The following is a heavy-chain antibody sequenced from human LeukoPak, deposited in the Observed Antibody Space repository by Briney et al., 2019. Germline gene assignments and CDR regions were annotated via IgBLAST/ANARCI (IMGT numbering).Heavy chain of an antibody. CDR2: IYTGGSP. CDR1: GFTFSNAW. V-gene: IGHV3-66*01. J-gene: IGHJ4*02. CDR3: VPLTDGSVVQ. D-gene: IGHD3-10*01. Sequence: GGSLRLSCAASGFTFSNAWMSWVRQAPGKGLEWVSMIYTGGSPYYADSVKGRFTISRDNSKNTLNLQMNSLRVEDTAVYYCVPLTDGSVVQWGQGTLVTVSS.